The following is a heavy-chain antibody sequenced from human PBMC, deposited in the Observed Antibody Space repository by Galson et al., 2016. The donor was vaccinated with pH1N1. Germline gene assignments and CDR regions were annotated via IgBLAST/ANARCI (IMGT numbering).Heavy chain of an antibody. CDR2: INQHGSKN. D-gene: IGHD1-26*01. CDR3: VRAVGRAEAH. J-gene: IGHJ4*02. CDR1: GLVYSDYW. V-gene: IGHV3-7*01. Sequence: PRLSCSASGLVYSDYWMTWVRQAPGKGLEWVGNINQHGSKNNYGDSVKGRFTISRDYSKNSLYLQMNSLRAEDTAMYYCVRAVGRAEAHWGQGTLVTVSS.